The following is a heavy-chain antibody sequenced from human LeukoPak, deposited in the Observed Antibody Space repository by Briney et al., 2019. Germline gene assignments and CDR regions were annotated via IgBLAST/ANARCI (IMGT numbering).Heavy chain of an antibody. Sequence: PGGSLRLSCAASGFTVNTNYMSWVRQAPGKGLEWVSLIYTGGRTYYAASVKGRFTISRDNSKNTLYLQMNSLRDEDTAVYYCARDLHSGSPESHFDCWGQGTLATVSS. J-gene: IGHJ4*02. CDR2: IYTGGRT. V-gene: IGHV3-53*01. CDR1: GFTVNTNY. CDR3: ARDLHSGSPESHFDC. D-gene: IGHD1-26*01.